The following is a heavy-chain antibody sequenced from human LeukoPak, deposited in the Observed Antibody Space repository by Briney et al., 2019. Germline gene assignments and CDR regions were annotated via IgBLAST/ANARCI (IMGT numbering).Heavy chain of an antibody. V-gene: IGHV1-46*01. CDR1: GYTFTSYY. CDR2: INPSGGST. CDR3: ARGPLTYYYDSSGAHFDY. D-gene: IGHD3-22*01. Sequence: ASVKVSCKASGYTFTSYYMHWVRQAPGQGLEWMGIINPSGGSTSYAQKFQGRVTMTRDTSTSTVYMELSSLRSEDTAVHYCARGPLTYYYDSSGAHFDYWGQGTLVTVSS. J-gene: IGHJ4*02.